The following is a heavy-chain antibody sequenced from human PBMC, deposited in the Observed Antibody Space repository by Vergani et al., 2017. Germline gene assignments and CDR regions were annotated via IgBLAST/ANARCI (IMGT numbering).Heavy chain of an antibody. D-gene: IGHD4-17*01. CDR3: AKASRYGDPPDQY. Sequence: EVQLLESGGGLVQPGGSLRVSCTASGFTFSTYAMSWARQAPGKGLEWVSAISGSGGSTYYADSVKGRFTISRDNSKNTLYLQMNSLRAEDTAVYYCAKASRYGDPPDQYWGQGTLVTVSS. CDR1: GFTFSTYA. J-gene: IGHJ4*02. CDR2: ISGSGGST. V-gene: IGHV3-23*01.